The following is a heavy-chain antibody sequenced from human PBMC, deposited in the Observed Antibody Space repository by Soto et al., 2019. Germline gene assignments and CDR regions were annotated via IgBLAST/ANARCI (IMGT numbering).Heavy chain of an antibody. D-gene: IGHD6-19*01. CDR2: IKSKTDGGTT. CDR1: GFTFSNAW. CDR3: TTGQVAGTRDY. J-gene: IGHJ4*02. Sequence: EVQLVESWGGLVKPGGSLRLSCAASGFTFSNAWMSWVRQPPGKGLEWVCRIKSKTDGGTTDYVAPVKGRFIISRDDSKNMVYLQMNRLKTEDTAMYYCTTGQVAGTRDYWGQGTLVTVSA. V-gene: IGHV3-15*01.